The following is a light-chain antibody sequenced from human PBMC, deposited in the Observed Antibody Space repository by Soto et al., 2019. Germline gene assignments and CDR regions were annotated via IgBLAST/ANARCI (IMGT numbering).Light chain of an antibody. J-gene: IGKJ1*01. Sequence: EIVMTQSPATLSVSPGERATLSCRASQSVSSNIAWYQQKPGQAPRLLIYGASTRATGIPARFSGSGSGTEFTLTISSLQSEGFAVYYCQQYNNWPPWSFGQGTKVAIK. V-gene: IGKV3-15*01. CDR2: GAS. CDR1: QSVSSN. CDR3: QQYNNWPPWS.